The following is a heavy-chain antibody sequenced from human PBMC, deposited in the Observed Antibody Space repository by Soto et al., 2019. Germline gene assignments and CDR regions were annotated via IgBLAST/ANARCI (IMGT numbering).Heavy chain of an antibody. CDR2: ISYDGSNK. D-gene: IGHD3-10*01. J-gene: IGHJ4*02. CDR1: GFTFSSYA. V-gene: IGHV3-30-3*01. Sequence: QVQLVESGGGVVQPGRSLRLSCAASGFTFSSYAMHWVRQAPGKGLEWVAVISYDGSNKYYPDSVKGRFTISRDNSKNTLYLQMNSLRAEDTAVYYCARGILWLDYWGQGTLVTVSS. CDR3: ARGILWLDY.